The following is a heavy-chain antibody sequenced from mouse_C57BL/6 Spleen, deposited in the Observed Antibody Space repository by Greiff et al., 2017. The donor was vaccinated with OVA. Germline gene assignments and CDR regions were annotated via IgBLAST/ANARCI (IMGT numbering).Heavy chain of an antibody. CDR3: ARTTVVATDWYFDV. Sequence: QVQLQQSGAELVRPGASVKLSCKASGYTFTDYYINWVKQRPGQGLEWIARIYPGSGNTYYNEKFKGKATLTAEKSSSTAYMQLSSLTSEDSAVYFCARTTVVATDWYFDVWGTGTTVTVSS. CDR1: GYTFTDYY. CDR2: IYPGSGNT. D-gene: IGHD1-1*01. V-gene: IGHV1-76*01. J-gene: IGHJ1*03.